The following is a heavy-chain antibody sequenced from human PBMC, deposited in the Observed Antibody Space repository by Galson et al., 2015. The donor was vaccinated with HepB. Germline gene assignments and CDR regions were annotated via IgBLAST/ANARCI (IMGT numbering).Heavy chain of an antibody. Sequence: ETLSLTCAVYGGSFSGYYWSWIRQPPGKGLEWIGEINHSGSTNYNPSLKSRVTISVDTSKNQFSLKLSSVTAADTAVYYCARGGIFGVVKAAAGMAIYFDYWGQGTLVTVSS. D-gene: IGHD3-3*01. V-gene: IGHV4-34*01. CDR1: GGSFSGYY. CDR2: INHSGST. J-gene: IGHJ4*02. CDR3: ARGGIFGVVKAAAGMAIYFDY.